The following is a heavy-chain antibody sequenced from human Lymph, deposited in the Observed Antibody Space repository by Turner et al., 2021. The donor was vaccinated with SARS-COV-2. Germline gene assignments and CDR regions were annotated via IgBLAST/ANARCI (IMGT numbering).Heavy chain of an antibody. V-gene: IGHV3-23*01. CDR3: AKNEMAMIVVVITLFDY. CDR2: ISGRGDST. D-gene: IGHD3-22*01. J-gene: IGHJ4*02. CDR1: GFTFSSYA. Sequence: EVQLLASGGGLVQPGGSLRLSCAASGFTFSSYAMSWVRQAPGKGLEWVLTISGRGDSTYYADSVKGRFTISRDNSKNTLFLQMHSLRAEDTAVYYCAKNEMAMIVVVITLFDYWGQGTLVTVSS.